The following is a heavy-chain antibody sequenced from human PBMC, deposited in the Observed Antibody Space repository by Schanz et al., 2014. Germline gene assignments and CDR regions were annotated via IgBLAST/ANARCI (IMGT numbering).Heavy chain of an antibody. D-gene: IGHD2-15*01. CDR2: ISYHGSER. CDR3: AKDILKFTLSVVHY. V-gene: IGHV3-30*18. J-gene: IGHJ4*02. Sequence: VQLVESGGVVVQPGGSLRLSCAASGFTVSVSSNDMSWVRQAPGKGLEWVAVISYHGSERYYADSVKGRFTISRDNAKKSLYLQMNSLRAEDTALYYCAKDILKFTLSVVHYWGQGTLVTVSS. CDR1: GFTVSVSSND.